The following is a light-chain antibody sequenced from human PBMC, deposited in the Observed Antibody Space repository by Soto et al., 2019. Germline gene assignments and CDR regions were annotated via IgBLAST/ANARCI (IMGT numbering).Light chain of an antibody. J-gene: IGKJ1*01. Sequence: DIQMTQSPSTLSASVGDRVTITCRASQSLGIWLAWHQQKPGKAPKLLIYDASTLKSGVPSRFGGSGSGTKFTLTISSLQPDDFATYYCQEYNSYSGTFGQGTKVDIK. CDR2: DAS. V-gene: IGKV1-5*01. CDR3: QEYNSYSGT. CDR1: QSLGIW.